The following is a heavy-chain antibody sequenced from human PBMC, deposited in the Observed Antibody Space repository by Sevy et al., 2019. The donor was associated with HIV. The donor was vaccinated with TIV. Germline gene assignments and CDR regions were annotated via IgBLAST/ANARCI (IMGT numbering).Heavy chain of an antibody. J-gene: IGHJ3*02. CDR1: GYTLTELS. CDR3: ATVDSSGYYYDAFDI. D-gene: IGHD3-22*01. V-gene: IGHV1-24*01. Sequence: ASVKVSCKVSGYTLTELSMHWVRQAPGKGLEWMGGFDPEDGETIYAQKFQGRVTMTEYTSTDTAYMKRSSLRSEDTAVYYCATVDSSGYYYDAFDIWGQGTMVTVSS. CDR2: FDPEDGET.